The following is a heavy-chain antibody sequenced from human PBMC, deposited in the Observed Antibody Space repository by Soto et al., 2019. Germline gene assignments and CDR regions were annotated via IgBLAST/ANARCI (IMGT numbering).Heavy chain of an antibody. CDR2: IYWDGDK. V-gene: IGHV2-5*02. CDR1: GLPLTTTGVG. CDR3: AQILRSYGLGTERGNSFDP. J-gene: IGHJ5*02. Sequence: QVTLKESGPTLVRPTQTLTLTCTFSGLPLTTTGVGVGWLRQPPGKDPEWLALIYWDGDKRHSPTLHNRLTTTRDPYKNQVTLTMTSMDPVDTATYYCAQILRSYGLGTERGNSFDPWGQGILVTVSS. D-gene: IGHD3-10*01.